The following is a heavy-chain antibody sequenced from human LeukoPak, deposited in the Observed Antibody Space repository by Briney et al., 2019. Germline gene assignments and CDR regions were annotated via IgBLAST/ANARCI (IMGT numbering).Heavy chain of an antibody. V-gene: IGHV4-59*01. CDR3: ARVASYSNFYFDY. D-gene: IGHD4-11*01. CDR2: FYYSGST. J-gene: IGHJ4*02. Sequence: KPSETLSLTCTVSGGSISTYYWNWIRQPPGKGLEWIGYFYYSGSTNYNPSLKSRVTISVDTSKNQLSLKLSSVTAADTAVYYCARVASYSNFYFDYWGQGTLVTVSS. CDR1: GGSISTYY.